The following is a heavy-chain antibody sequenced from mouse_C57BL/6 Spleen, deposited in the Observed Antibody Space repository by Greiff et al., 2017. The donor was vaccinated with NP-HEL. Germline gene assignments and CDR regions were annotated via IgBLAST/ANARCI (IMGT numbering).Heavy chain of an antibody. CDR3: SYSLWFAY. D-gene: IGHD1-1*01. J-gene: IGHJ3*01. V-gene: IGHV6-3*01. CDR2: IRLKSDNYAT. Sequence: EVKLEESGGGLVQPGGSMKLSCVASGFTFSNYWMNWVRQSPEKGLEWVAQIRLKSDNYATHYAESVKGRFTISRDDSKSSVNLQMNNLRAEDTGIYYCSYSLWFAYWGQGTLVTVSA. CDR1: GFTFSNYW.